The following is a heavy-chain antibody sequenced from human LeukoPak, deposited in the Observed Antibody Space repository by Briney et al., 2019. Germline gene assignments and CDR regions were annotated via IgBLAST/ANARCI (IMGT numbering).Heavy chain of an antibody. CDR3: LRDLVATSDHYYYGMDV. D-gene: IGHD5-12*01. V-gene: IGHV4-59*01. CDR1: AGSISSYY. Sequence: SETLSLTCTVAAGSISSYYWSWIRQPAGKGLEWIWYIYNSVRTNYNRSLKRRFTISVDTSNNQFSLKLSSVTVGAPAVFIWLRDLVATSDHYYYGMDVWGQGTTVTVSS. J-gene: IGHJ6*02. CDR2: IYNSVRT.